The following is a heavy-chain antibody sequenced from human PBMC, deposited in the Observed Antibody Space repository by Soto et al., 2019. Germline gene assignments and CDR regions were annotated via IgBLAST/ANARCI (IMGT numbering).Heavy chain of an antibody. CDR2: IYYSGST. CDR3: ARQESPKKNFAY. Sequence: PSETLSLTCTVSGGSISSYYWSWIRQPPGKGLEWIGYIYYSGSTNYNPSLKSRVTISVDTSKNQFSLKLSSVTAADTAVYYCARQESPKKNFAYWGQGTLVTVSS. V-gene: IGHV4-59*08. CDR1: GGSISSYY. J-gene: IGHJ4*02. D-gene: IGHD3-10*01.